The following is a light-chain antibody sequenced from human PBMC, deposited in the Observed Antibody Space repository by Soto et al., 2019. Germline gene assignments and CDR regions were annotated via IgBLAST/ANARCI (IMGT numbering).Light chain of an antibody. CDR1: QSVSSN. CDR3: QQYNNWPPWT. V-gene: IGKV3-15*01. CDR2: GAS. J-gene: IGKJ1*01. Sequence: EIVLIQSPATLSLSPGERATLSCRASQSVSSNLAWYQQKPGQAPRPLIYGASTRATGIPARFSGSGSGTEFTLTISSLQSEDFAVYYCQQYNNWPPWTFGQGTKVDI.